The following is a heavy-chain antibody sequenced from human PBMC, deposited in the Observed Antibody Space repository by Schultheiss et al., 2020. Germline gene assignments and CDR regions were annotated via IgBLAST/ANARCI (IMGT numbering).Heavy chain of an antibody. CDR2: ISAYNGNT. CDR1: GGTFTSYG. Sequence: ASVKVSCKASGGTFTSYGISWVRQAPGQGLEWMGWISAYNGNTNYAQKLQGRVTITADESTSTAYMELSSLRSEDTAVYYCARDHSPAAFDIWGQGTMVTVSS. J-gene: IGHJ3*02. V-gene: IGHV1-18*01. CDR3: ARDHSPAAFDI.